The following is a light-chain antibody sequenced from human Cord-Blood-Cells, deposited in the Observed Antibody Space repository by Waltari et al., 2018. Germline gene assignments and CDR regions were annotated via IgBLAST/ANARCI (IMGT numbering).Light chain of an antibody. CDR2: EGS. J-gene: IGLJ2*01. Sequence: QSALTPPASVSGSPGQSITISCTGTSSDVGSYHLVSWYQQHPGKAPKLMIYEGSKRPSGVSNRFSGSKSGNTASLTISGLQDEDEADYYCCSYAGSSSVVFGGGTKLTVL. CDR1: SSDVGSYHL. CDR3: CSYAGSSSVV. V-gene: IGLV2-23*01.